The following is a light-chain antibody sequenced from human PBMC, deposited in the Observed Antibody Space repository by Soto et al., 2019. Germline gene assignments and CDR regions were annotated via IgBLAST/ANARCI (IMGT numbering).Light chain of an antibody. CDR2: GAS. CDR1: QSVSSN. CDR3: QQDNNWPYT. V-gene: IGKV3-15*01. Sequence: EIVMTQSPATLSVSPGERATLSCRASQSVSSNFAWYQQKPGQAPRLLIYGASTRATGIPARFSGSGSGTEFTLTLSRLQSGDFEVYYCQQDNNWPYTFGQGTKLEIK. J-gene: IGKJ2*01.